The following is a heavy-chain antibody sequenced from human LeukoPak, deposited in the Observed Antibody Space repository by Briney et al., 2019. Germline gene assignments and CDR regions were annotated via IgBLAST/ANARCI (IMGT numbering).Heavy chain of an antibody. J-gene: IGHJ6*02. CDR2: IIPLFGTP. CDR1: GGSFSTYA. CDR3: VRYKVPPHKDSSMVPGVYYYHGMDV. D-gene: IGHD3-10*01. Sequence: SVKVSCKASGGSFSTYAISWVRQAPGQGLEWMGGIIPLFGTPSYAQKFHGRVTITADESTNTAYMEVSSPRAEGTALCSCVRYKVPPHKDSSMVPGVYYYHGMDVWGLGTTVTVSS. V-gene: IGHV1-69*13.